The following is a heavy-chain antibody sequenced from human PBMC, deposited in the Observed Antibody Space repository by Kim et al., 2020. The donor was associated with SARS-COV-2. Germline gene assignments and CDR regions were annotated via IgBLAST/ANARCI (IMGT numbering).Heavy chain of an antibody. D-gene: IGHD5-12*01. V-gene: IGHV3-30*04. Sequence: GGSLRLSCAASGFTFSSYAMHWVRQAPGKGLEWVAVISYDGSNKYYADSVKGRFTISGDNSKNTLYLQMNILRAEDKAVYYCARDRATHYFDYWGKGTL. CDR3: ARDRATHYFDY. CDR2: ISYDGSNK. J-gene: IGHJ4*02. CDR1: GFTFSSYA.